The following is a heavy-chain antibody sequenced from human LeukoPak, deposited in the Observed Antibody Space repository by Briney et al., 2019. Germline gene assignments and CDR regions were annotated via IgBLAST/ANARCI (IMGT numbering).Heavy chain of an antibody. V-gene: IGHV3-23*01. D-gene: IGHD1-1*01. CDR1: GFTFSSYA. CDR3: AKALLARRGDYYYGMDV. J-gene: IGHJ6*02. Sequence: GGSLRLSCAASGFTFSSYAMSWGREAPGKGLGWVSAISGSVGSTYYADSVKGRFTISRANSKNTLYLQINSLRAEDTAVYYCAKALLARRGDYYYGMDVWGQGTTVTVYS. CDR2: ISGSVGST.